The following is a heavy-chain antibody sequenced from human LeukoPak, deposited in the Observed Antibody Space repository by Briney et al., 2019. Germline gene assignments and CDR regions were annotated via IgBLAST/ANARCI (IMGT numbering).Heavy chain of an antibody. J-gene: IGHJ6*04. CDR3: ARGEKWWLRFGYGMDV. CDR2: INHSGST. CDR1: GGSFSGYY. D-gene: IGHD5-12*01. Sequence: SETLSLTCAVYGGSFSGYYWSWIRQPPGKGLEWIGEINHSGSTNYNPSLKSRVTISVDTSKNQFSLKLSSVTAADTAVYYCARGEKWWLRFGYGMDVWGKGTTVTVSS. V-gene: IGHV4-34*01.